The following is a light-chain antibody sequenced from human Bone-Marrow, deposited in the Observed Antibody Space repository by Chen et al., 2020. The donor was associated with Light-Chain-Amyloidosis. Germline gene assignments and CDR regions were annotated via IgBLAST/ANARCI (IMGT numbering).Light chain of an antibody. CDR2: TAS. Sequence: DIQMTPSPSSLAASLGDRVTISCRASQGIAYYLNWYQVRPGKAPKLLIYTASTLYSGVPSRFVGNGSGTEFTLTINSLQREDLADYYCQQSFTTLFTFGGGTRVEI. V-gene: IGKV1-39*01. J-gene: IGKJ4*01. CDR1: QGIAYY. CDR3: QQSFTTLFT.